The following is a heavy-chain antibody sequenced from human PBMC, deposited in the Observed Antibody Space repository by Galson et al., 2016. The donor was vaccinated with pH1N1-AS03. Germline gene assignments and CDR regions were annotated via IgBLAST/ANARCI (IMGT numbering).Heavy chain of an antibody. Sequence: PALVKPTQTLTLTCTFSGFSLTTTGMGVAWIRQPSGKALEWLALIFWDDDKRYSPSLKTRPTITKDTSKNQVVLTVTDVVPLDTATYYCAHMGPHYSGSGNYFPLDSWGQGTLVTVSS. CDR3: AHMGPHYSGSGNYFPLDS. V-gene: IGHV2-5*02. J-gene: IGHJ4*02. CDR1: GFSLTTTGMG. CDR2: IFWDDDK. D-gene: IGHD3-10*01.